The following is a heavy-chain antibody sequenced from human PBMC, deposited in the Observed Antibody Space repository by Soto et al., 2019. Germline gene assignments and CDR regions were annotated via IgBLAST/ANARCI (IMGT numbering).Heavy chain of an antibody. Sequence: PVGSLRLSCAASGFTFSGSAMHWVRQASGKGLEWVGRIRSKANSYATAYAASVKGRFTISRDDSKNTAYLQMNSLKTEDTAVYYCTHYGDYYRYYYGMDVWGQGTTVTVSS. J-gene: IGHJ6*02. CDR2: IRSKANSYAT. D-gene: IGHD4-17*01. CDR1: GFTFSGSA. V-gene: IGHV3-73*01. CDR3: THYGDYYRYYYGMDV.